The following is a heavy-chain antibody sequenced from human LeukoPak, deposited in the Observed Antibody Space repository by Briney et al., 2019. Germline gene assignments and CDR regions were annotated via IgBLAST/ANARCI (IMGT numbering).Heavy chain of an antibody. V-gene: IGHV4-39*01. CDR1: GGSISSSSYY. J-gene: IGHJ4*02. CDR2: IYYSGST. Sequence: SETLSLTCTVSGGSISSSSYYWGWIRQPPGKGLEWIGSIYYSGSTYYNPSLKSRVTISVDTPKNQFSLKLSSVTAADTAVYYCARLRGSGSRWGQGTLVTVSS. D-gene: IGHD3-10*01. CDR3: ARLRGSGSR.